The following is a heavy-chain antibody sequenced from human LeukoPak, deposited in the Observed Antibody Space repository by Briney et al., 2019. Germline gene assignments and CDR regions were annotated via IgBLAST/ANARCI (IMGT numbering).Heavy chain of an antibody. J-gene: IGHJ4*02. V-gene: IGHV3-74*01. D-gene: IGHD3-22*01. CDR2: INSDGSST. Sequence: GGSLRLSCAASGFTFSSYWMHWVRQAPGKGLVWVSRINSDGSSTSYADSVKGRFTISRDNAKNSLYLQMNSLRAEDTAVYYCARDRGRGELYYYDSSGYQTDYWGQGTLVTVSS. CDR1: GFTFSSYW. CDR3: ARDRGRGELYYYDSSGYQTDY.